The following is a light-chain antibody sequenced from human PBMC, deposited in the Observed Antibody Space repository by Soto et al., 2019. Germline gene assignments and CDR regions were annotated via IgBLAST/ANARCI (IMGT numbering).Light chain of an antibody. CDR1: SSDVGGYIW. J-gene: IGLJ1*01. CDR2: DVY. V-gene: IGLV2-14*01. Sequence: QSVLTQPASLSGSPGQSITISCTGTSSDVGGYIWVSWYQHHPGKAPKLVIYDVYQRPSGVSSRFSGSKSGNTAFLTIYGLQTEDEADYYCVSYTSRSTYVFGSGTKVTVL. CDR3: VSYTSRSTYV.